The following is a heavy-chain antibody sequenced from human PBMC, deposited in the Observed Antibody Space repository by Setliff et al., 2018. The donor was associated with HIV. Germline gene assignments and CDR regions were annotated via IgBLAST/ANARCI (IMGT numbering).Heavy chain of an antibody. D-gene: IGHD4-17*01. Sequence: PGASVKVSCKASGYTFTDYYIHWVRQAPGQGLEWIGWIYPNTGGTNYAQKFQGRVTMTRDTSISTAYMELSRLTSDDTAIYYCTRSTTADWGQGTMVTVSS. CDR1: GYTFTDYY. CDR2: IYPNTGGT. J-gene: IGHJ4*02. CDR3: TRSTTAD. V-gene: IGHV1-2*02.